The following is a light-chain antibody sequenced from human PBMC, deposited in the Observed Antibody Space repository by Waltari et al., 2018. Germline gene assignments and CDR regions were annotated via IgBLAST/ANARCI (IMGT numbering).Light chain of an antibody. CDR1: QSISRA. J-gene: IGKJ1*01. Sequence: EILLTQSPGTLSLSPGERATISCRASQSISRALAWYQQKPGQAPRLLIFDTSKRATGIPDRFSGSGSGTDFSLTISSLEPEDFAVYYCQHYVRLPATFGQGTKVEIK. CDR2: DTS. V-gene: IGKV3-20*01. CDR3: QHYVRLPAT.